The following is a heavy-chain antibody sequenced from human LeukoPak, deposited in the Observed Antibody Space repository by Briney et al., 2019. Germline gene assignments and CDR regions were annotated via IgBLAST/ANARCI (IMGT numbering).Heavy chain of an antibody. J-gene: IGHJ4*02. CDR1: GGSISSYY. V-gene: IGHV4-59*08. CDR2: IYYSGST. D-gene: IGHD3-3*01. Sequence: PSETLSLTCTVSGGSISSYYWSWIRQPPGKGLEWIGYIYYSGSTNYNPSLKSRVTISVDTSKNQFSLKLSSVTAADTAVYYCARHLTIFGVDYWGQGTLVTVSS. CDR3: ARHLTIFGVDY.